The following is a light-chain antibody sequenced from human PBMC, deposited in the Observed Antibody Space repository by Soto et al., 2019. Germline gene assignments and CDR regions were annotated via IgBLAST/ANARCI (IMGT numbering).Light chain of an antibody. V-gene: IGLV2-14*01. CDR1: SSDVGGYNY. J-gene: IGLJ2*01. CDR2: DVS. CDR3: SSYTSSSTLVV. Sequence: QSVLTQPASVSGSPGQSITISCTGTSSDVGGYNYVSWYQQHPGKAPKLMIYDVSNRPSGVSNRFSGSKSGNTASLTISGLQAEDEADYYCSSYTSSSTLVVVGGGTKPTAL.